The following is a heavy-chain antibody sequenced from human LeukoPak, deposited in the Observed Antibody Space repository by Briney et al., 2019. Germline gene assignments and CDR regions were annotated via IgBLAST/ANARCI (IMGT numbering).Heavy chain of an antibody. V-gene: IGHV4-39*07. D-gene: IGHD6-19*01. J-gene: IGHJ4*02. CDR2: IYYSGSA. CDR3: ARDLGIAVAGRGFDY. Sequence: PSETLSLTCTVSGGSISSSSYYWGWIRQPPGKGLEWIGSIYYSGSAYYNPSLKSRVTISVDTSKNQFSLKLSSVTAADTAVYYCARDLGIAVAGRGFDYWGQGTLVTVSS. CDR1: GGSISSSSYY.